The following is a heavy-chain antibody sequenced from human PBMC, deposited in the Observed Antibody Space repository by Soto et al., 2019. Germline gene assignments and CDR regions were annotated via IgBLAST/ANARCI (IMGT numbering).Heavy chain of an antibody. CDR2: ISGSGGST. CDR1: GFTFSSYA. V-gene: IGHV3-23*01. D-gene: IGHD4-17*01. CDR3: AKTMTTVTSSNFYFDC. J-gene: IGHJ4*02. Sequence: EVQLLESGGGLVQPGGSLRLSCAASGFTFSSYAMSWVRQAPGKALEWVSAISGSGGSTYYADSVKGRFTISRDNSKNTLYLQMNSLRAEDTDVYYCAKTMTTVTSSNFYFDCRGQGTLVTVSS.